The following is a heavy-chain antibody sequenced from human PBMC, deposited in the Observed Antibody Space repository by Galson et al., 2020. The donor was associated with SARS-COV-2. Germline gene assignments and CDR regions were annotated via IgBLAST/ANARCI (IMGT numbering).Heavy chain of an antibody. CDR2: IYPGDSDT. CDR1: GYSFTSYW. J-gene: IGHJ4*02. D-gene: IGHD3-10*01. V-gene: IGHV5-51*01. Sequence: GESLKISCKGSGYSFTSYWIGWVRQMPGKGLEWMGIIYPGDSDTRYSPSFQGQVTISADKSISTAYLQWSSLKASDTAMYYCARSSYYYGSGSYYNDDYFDYWGQGTLVTVSS. CDR3: ARSSYYYGSGSYYNDDYFDY.